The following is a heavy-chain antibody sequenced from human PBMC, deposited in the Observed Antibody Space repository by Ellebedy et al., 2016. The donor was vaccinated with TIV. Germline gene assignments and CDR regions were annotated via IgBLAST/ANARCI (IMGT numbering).Heavy chain of an antibody. CDR3: ARAIGVADCS. D-gene: IGHD2-21*02. V-gene: IGHV3-7*01. CDR2: IKQDGSDN. J-gene: IGHJ5*02. CDR1: GLTFSRYW. Sequence: PGGSLRLSCVDSGLTFSRYWMSWVRQTPGRGLEWVANIKQDGSDNNYVDSVKGRFTISRDNAKNSLYLQMNSLRDEDTAVYYCARAIGVADCSWGQGTLVTVSS.